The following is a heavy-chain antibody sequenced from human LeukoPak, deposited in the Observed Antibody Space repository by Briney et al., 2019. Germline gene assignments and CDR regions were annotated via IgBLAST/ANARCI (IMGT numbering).Heavy chain of an antibody. CDR2: INHSGST. CDR3: ARGGGSSWYNY. Sequence: SETLSLTCTVSGGSINNYYWSWIRQPPGKGLEWIGEINHSGSTNYNPSLKSRVTISVDTSKNQFSLKLSSVAAADTAVYYCARGGGSSWYNYWGQGTLVTVSS. V-gene: IGHV4-34*01. D-gene: IGHD6-13*01. J-gene: IGHJ4*02. CDR1: GGSINNYY.